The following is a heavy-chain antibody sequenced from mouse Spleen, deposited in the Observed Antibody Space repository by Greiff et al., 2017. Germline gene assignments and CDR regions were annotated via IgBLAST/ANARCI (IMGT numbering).Heavy chain of an antibody. D-gene: IGHD4-1*01. V-gene: IGHV5-6-4*01. CDR1: GFTFSSYT. CDR2: ISSGGSYT. Sequence: EVKVVESGGGLVKPGGSLKLSCAASGFTFSSYTMSWVRQTPEKRLEWVATISSGGSYTYYPDSVKGRFTISRDNAKNTLYLQMSSLKSEDTAMYYCTRDPGAFDYWGQGTTLTVSS. CDR3: TRDPGAFDY. J-gene: IGHJ2*01.